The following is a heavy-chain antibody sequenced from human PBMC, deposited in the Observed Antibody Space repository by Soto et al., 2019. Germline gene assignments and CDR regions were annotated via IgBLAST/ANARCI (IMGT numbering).Heavy chain of an antibody. CDR1: GFSLSTSGVG. CDR3: DQLAGGVPFGS. D-gene: IGHD7-27*01. CDR2: IYWDDDK. Sequence: QITLKESGPTLVKPTQTLTLTCTFSGFSLSTSGVGVGWIRQPPGKALEWLALIYWDDDKRYSPSLKSRLTTSKDTYKTQVVNTMTNTAPVHTATQSCDQLAGGVPFGSGGQGTLVPVSS. V-gene: IGHV2-5*02. J-gene: IGHJ4*02.